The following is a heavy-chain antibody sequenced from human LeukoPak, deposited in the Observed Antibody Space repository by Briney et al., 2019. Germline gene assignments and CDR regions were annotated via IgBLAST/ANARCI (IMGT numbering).Heavy chain of an antibody. CDR3: AKGRPFAYSSGWYDAFDI. J-gene: IGHJ3*02. Sequence: GGSLRLSCAASGFTFSSYGMSWVRQAPGKGLEWVSAISGSGGSTYYADSVKGRFTISRDNSKNTLYLQMNSLRAEDTAVYYCAKGRPFAYSSGWYDAFDIWGQGTMVTVSS. V-gene: IGHV3-23*01. D-gene: IGHD6-19*01. CDR2: ISGSGGST. CDR1: GFTFSSYG.